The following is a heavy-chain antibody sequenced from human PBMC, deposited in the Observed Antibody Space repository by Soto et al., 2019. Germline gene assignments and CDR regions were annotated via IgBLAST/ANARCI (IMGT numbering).Heavy chain of an antibody. CDR1: GFPFSTYS. Sequence: EVELVESGGGLVQPGGSLRLSCAASGFPFSTYSMSWVRQAPGKGLEWISYISASTLSTFYADSVKGRLTISRDTAQNSLYLQMNSLGDEDTAVYYCARAPQLVAPAATGFDSWGQGTLVTVYS. CDR3: ARAPQLVAPAATGFDS. D-gene: IGHD2-2*01. CDR2: ISASTLST. J-gene: IGHJ4*02. V-gene: IGHV3-48*02.